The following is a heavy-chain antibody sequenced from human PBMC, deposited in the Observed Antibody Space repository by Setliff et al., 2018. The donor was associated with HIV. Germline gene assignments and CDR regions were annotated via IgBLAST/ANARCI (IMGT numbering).Heavy chain of an antibody. Sequence: SETLSLTCAVYGGSFSGYYWRWVRQPPGKGLEWIGEINHNGSTNYNASLKSRVTISVGTSKNHFSLKLSSVTAADTAVYYCARVTLEGYYYGSGSYSYFDYWGQGTLVTVS. CDR2: INHNGST. D-gene: IGHD3-10*01. J-gene: IGHJ4*02. CDR3: ARVTLEGYYYGSGSYSYFDY. V-gene: IGHV4-34*01. CDR1: GGSFSGYY.